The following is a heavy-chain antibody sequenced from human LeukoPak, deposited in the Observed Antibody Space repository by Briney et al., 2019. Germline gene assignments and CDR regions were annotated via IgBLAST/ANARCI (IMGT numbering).Heavy chain of an antibody. V-gene: IGHV3-21*01. CDR2: ISSSSSYI. D-gene: IGHD2-15*01. J-gene: IGHJ6*04. Sequence: GGSLRLSCAASGFTFSSYSMNWVRQAPGKGLEWVSSISSSSSYIYYADSVKGRFTISRDNAKNSLYLQMNSLRAEDTAVYYCARLLAAPNYYYYGMDVWGKGTTVTVSS. CDR1: GFTFSSYS. CDR3: ARLLAAPNYYYYGMDV.